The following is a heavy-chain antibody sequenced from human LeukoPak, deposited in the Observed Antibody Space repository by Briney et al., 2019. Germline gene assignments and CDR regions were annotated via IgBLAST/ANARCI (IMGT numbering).Heavy chain of an antibody. CDR3: ARQSSSWYGPGVAFDI. Sequence: SGTLSLICTVSGGSISSYYWSWIRQPAGKGLEWIGRIYTSGSTNYNPSLKSRVTMSVDTSKNQFSLKLSSVTAADTAVYYCARQSSSWYGPGVAFDIWGQGTMVTVSS. J-gene: IGHJ3*02. CDR2: IYTSGST. V-gene: IGHV4-4*07. D-gene: IGHD6-13*01. CDR1: GGSISSYY.